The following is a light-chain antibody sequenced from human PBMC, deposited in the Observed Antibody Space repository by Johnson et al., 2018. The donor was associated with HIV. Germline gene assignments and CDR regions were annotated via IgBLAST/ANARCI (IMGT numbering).Light chain of an antibody. V-gene: IGLV1-51*02. CDR1: SSNIGNNY. Sequence: QSILTQPPSVSAAPGQKVTISCSGSSSNIGNNYVSWYQQLPGTAPKLLIYENNKRPSGIPDRFSGSKSGTSATLGITGLQTGDEADYYCGTWDSSLSASYCFGTGTSGTVL. CDR2: ENN. CDR3: GTWDSSLSASYC. J-gene: IGLJ1*01.